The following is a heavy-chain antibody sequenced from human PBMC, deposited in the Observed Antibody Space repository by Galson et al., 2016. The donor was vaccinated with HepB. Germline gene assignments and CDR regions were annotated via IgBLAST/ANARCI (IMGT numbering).Heavy chain of an antibody. V-gene: IGHV4-34*01. Sequence: SETLSLTCGVYGGSFTGYYCNWFRQPPGMGLEWIGEIHPSGSTSYNPSRGSRITISLDTSKNQFSLKVDSVTAAGTAVYFCSRDLDAYKAWNYWGQGTLVTVAA. CDR3: SRDLDAYKAWNY. D-gene: IGHD5-24*01. J-gene: IGHJ4*02. CDR2: IHPSGST. CDR1: GGSFTGYY.